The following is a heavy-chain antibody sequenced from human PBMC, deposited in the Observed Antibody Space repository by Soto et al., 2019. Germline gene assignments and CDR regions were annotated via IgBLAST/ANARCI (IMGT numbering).Heavy chain of an antibody. Sequence: ASVKVSCKASGHPFTRYAMHWVRQAPGQSLEWMGWINVGNGNPKYSQRFQGRVTITRDTSASTAYMELSSLTSEDTAVYYCAREDPRGSGWYHWFDPWGQGTLVTVSS. D-gene: IGHD6-19*01. J-gene: IGHJ5*02. CDR1: GHPFTRYA. V-gene: IGHV1-3*01. CDR2: INVGNGNP. CDR3: AREDPRGSGWYHWFDP.